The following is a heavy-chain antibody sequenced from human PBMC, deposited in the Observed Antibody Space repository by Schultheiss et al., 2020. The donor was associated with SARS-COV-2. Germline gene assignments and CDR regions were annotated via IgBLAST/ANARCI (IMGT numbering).Heavy chain of an antibody. D-gene: IGHD5-18*01. CDR1: GGSISSYY. Sequence: SETLSLTCTVSGGSISSYYWSWIRQPAGKGLEWIGYIYYSGSTNYNPSLKSRVTISVDTSKNQFSLKLSSVTAADTAVYYCARGRTDTAMVTRWFDPWGQGTLVTVSS. V-gene: IGHV4-59*08. J-gene: IGHJ5*02. CDR2: IYYSGST. CDR3: ARGRTDTAMVTRWFDP.